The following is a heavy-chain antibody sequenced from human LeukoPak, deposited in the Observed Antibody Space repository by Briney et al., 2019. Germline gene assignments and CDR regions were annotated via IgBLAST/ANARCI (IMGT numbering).Heavy chain of an antibody. V-gene: IGHV3-74*01. CDR1: GFTSFSNYW. CDR3: ARDRNYQLSPP. J-gene: IGHJ4*02. Sequence: GGSLRLSCAASGFTSFSNYWIHWVRQAPGKGLVWVSRIKGDGSGTIYADSVKGRFTVSRDNARNTVYLQMNSLRVEDTAVYYCARDRNYQLSPPWGQGTLVTVSS. D-gene: IGHD2-2*01. CDR2: IKGDGSGT.